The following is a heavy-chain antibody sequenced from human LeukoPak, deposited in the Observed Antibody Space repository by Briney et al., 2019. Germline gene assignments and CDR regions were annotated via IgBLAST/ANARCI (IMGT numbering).Heavy chain of an antibody. Sequence: PGRSLRLSCAASGFTFSSYGMHWVRQAPGEGLEWVAAISDDGSNKYYADSVKGRFTISRDNSKNTVYLQMNSLRAEDTAVYYCAKDLENYYDSSGYVDYWGQGTLVTVSS. CDR2: ISDDGSNK. J-gene: IGHJ4*02. V-gene: IGHV3-30*18. CDR1: GFTFSSYG. CDR3: AKDLENYYDSSGYVDY. D-gene: IGHD3-22*01.